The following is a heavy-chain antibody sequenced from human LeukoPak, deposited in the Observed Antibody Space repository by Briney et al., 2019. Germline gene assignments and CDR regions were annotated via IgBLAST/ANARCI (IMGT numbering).Heavy chain of an antibody. Sequence: GGSLRLSCAASGFTFSSYSMNWVRQAPGKGPEWVSYISSSSSTIYYADSVKGRFTISRDNAKNSLYLQMNSLRAEDTAVYYCAKDFPKRYYDFWSGMDVWGQGTTVTVSS. D-gene: IGHD3-3*01. CDR2: ISSSSSTI. V-gene: IGHV3-48*01. J-gene: IGHJ6*02. CDR3: AKDFPKRYYDFWSGMDV. CDR1: GFTFSSYS.